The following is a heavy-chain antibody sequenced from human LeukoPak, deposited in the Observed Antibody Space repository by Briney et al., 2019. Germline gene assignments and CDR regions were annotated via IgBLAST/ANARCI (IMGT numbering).Heavy chain of an antibody. CDR2: LYSDGAT. CDR3: AKDLTVVVPAGGFDY. D-gene: IGHD2-2*01. Sequence: GGSLRLSCAASGSTVSSYYMNWVRQTPGKGLQWVSILYSDGATYYADSVKGRFTISRDNSRSTLYLQMNSLRAEDTAVYYCAKDLTVVVPAGGFDYWGQGTLVTVSS. CDR1: GSTVSSYY. J-gene: IGHJ4*02. V-gene: IGHV3-66*01.